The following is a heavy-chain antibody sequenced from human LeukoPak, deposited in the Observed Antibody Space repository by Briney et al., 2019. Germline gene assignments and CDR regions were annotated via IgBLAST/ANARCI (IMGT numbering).Heavy chain of an antibody. CDR3: ATSRGYYYYGMDV. CDR1: GGTFSSYA. CDR2: ISAYNGNT. D-gene: IGHD1-26*01. Sequence: ASVKVSCTASGGTFSSYAISWVRQAPGQGLEWMGWISAYNGNTNYAQKLQGRVTMTTDTSTSTAYMELRSLRSEDTAVYYCATSRGYYYYGMDVWGQGTTVTVSS. V-gene: IGHV1-18*01. J-gene: IGHJ6*02.